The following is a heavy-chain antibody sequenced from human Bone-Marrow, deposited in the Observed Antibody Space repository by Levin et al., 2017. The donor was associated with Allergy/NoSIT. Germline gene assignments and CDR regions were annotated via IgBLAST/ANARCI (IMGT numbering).Heavy chain of an antibody. Sequence: SQTLSLTCTVSGGSISSYYWSWIRQPPGKGLEWIGYIYYSGSTNYNPSLKSRVTISVDTSKNQFSLKLSSVTAADTAVYYCARGGVTTSGPSVLNWFDPWGQGTLVTVSS. D-gene: IGHD4-11*01. CDR1: GGSISSYY. V-gene: IGHV4-59*01. CDR2: IYYSGST. CDR3: ARGGVTTSGPSVLNWFDP. J-gene: IGHJ5*02.